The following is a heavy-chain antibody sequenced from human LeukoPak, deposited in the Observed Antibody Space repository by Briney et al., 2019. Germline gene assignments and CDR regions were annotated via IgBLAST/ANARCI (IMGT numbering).Heavy chain of an antibody. J-gene: IGHJ4*02. CDR3: ASKPRGFGD. CDR1: GFTFSSYS. Sequence: GGSLRLSCAASGFTFSSYSMNRVRQAPGKGLEWVSSISSSSSYIYYADLVKGRFTISRDNAKNSLYLQMNSLRAEDTAVYYCASKPRGFGDWGQGTLVTVSS. D-gene: IGHD3-10*01. CDR2: ISSSSSYI. V-gene: IGHV3-21*01.